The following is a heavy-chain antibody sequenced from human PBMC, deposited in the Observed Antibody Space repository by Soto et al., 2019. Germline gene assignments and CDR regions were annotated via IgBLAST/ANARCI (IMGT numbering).Heavy chain of an antibody. V-gene: IGHV3-73*01. J-gene: IGHJ4*02. D-gene: IGHD2-21*02. CDR3: ARHVDGIVVVTATRV. Sequence: EVQLVESGGGLVQPGGSLKLSCAASGFTFSGSAMHWVRQASGKGLEWVGRIRSNANSYATAYAASVKGRFTIASDDSKITAYLHMNSLNTEDTGVYYCARHVDGIVVVTATRVWGQGTLVTVSS. CDR1: GFTFSGSA. CDR2: IRSNANSYAT.